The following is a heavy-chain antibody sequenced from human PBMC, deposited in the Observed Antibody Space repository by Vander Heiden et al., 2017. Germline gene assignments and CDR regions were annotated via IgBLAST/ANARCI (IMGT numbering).Heavy chain of an antibody. V-gene: IGHV3-23*01. CDR2: ISGSGGST. CDR3: AKSGGNYYDSSGYCDY. CDR1: GFNFSSYA. J-gene: IGHJ4*02. D-gene: IGHD3-22*01. Sequence: EVQLLESGGGLVQPGGSLRLSCAASGFNFSSYATSGVRQAPGKGLEWGSAISGSGGSTYYADSGKGRFTISRDNSKNTLYLQMNSLRAEDTAVYYCAKSGGNYYDSSGYCDYWGQGTLVTVSS.